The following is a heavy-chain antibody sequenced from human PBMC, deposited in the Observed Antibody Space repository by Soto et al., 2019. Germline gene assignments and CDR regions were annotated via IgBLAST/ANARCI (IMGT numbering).Heavy chain of an antibody. V-gene: IGHV4-61*08. CDR1: DAALSSGGYF. J-gene: IGHJ5*02. CDR3: TREKSDEKQVDP. Sequence: SDPWSLTVPVPDAALSSGGYFYTCDRQPPGKGLARLGSIYYRGGTTYNPSLKRRVTIALDTTKSHISLRLISVPATDMAVYYFTREKSDEKQVDPWGQGTLVTVSS. CDR2: IYYRGGT.